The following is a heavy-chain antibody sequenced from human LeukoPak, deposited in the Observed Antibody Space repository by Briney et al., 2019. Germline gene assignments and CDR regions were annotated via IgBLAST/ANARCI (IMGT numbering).Heavy chain of an antibody. J-gene: IGHJ5*02. CDR3: AREPRYCSGGSCYPDNWFDP. D-gene: IGHD2-15*01. V-gene: IGHV4-4*07. CDR2: IYTSGGT. Sequence: SETLSLTCTVSGGSISSYYWSWIRQPAGKGLEWIGRIYTSGGTNYNPSLKSRVTMSVDTSKNQFSLKLSSVTAADTAVYYCAREPRYCSGGSCYPDNWFDPWGQGTLVTVSS. CDR1: GGSISSYY.